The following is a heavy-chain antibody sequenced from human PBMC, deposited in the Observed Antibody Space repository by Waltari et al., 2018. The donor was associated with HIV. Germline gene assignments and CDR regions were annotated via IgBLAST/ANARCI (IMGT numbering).Heavy chain of an antibody. CDR3: AKDRRQGYYYDKNGERPFDS. CDR2: ISYDAANV. D-gene: IGHD3-22*01. CDR1: RISFFNRYG. V-gene: IGHV3-30*18. Sequence: QVQLVESGGGVVEPGRSLRLSCAVSRISFFNRYGMHWVRPAPGKGLEWVATISYDAANVYYADSVKGRFTVSRDNSKNTLYLQMYSLRGEDTAVYYCAKDRRQGYYYDKNGERPFDSWGQGTLVTVSS. J-gene: IGHJ4*02.